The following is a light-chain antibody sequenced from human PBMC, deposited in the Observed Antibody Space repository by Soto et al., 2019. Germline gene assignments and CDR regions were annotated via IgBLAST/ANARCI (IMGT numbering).Light chain of an antibody. J-gene: IGKJ3*01. CDR3: QQRSSWPRT. Sequence: EIVLTQSPATLSLSPGERATLSCRASQSISSYLAWYQQKPGQAPRLLIYDASNRATGIPARFSGSGSVTDFTLTISSLEPEDFAVYYCQQRSSWPRTFGPGTKVDIK. CDR1: QSISSY. CDR2: DAS. V-gene: IGKV3-11*01.